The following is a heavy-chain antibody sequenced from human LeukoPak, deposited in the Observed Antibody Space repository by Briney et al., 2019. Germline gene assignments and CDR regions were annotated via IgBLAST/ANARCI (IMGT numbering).Heavy chain of an antibody. Sequence: PGGSLRLSCAASGFTFSSYAMSWVRQAPGKGLEWVSAISGSGGSTYYADSVKGRFTISRDNSENTLYLQMNSLRAKDTAVYYCAKDLLKGSSSSNYWGQGTLVTVSS. CDR3: AKDLLKGSSSSNY. V-gene: IGHV3-23*01. CDR1: GFTFSSYA. CDR2: ISGSGGST. D-gene: IGHD6-6*01. J-gene: IGHJ4*02.